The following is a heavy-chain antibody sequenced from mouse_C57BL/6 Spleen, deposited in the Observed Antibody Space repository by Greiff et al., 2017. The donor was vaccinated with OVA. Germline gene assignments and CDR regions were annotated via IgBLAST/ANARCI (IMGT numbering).Heavy chain of an antibody. CDR3: ASKYYYAMDY. Sequence: VQLQQSGPGLVQPSQSLSITCTVSGFSLTSYGVHWVRQSPGKGLEWLGVIWSGGSTDYNAAFISRLSISKDNSKSQVFFKMNSLQADATAIYYCASKYYYAMDYWGQGTSVTVSS. CDR1: GFSLTSYG. CDR2: IWSGGST. V-gene: IGHV2-2*01. J-gene: IGHJ4*01.